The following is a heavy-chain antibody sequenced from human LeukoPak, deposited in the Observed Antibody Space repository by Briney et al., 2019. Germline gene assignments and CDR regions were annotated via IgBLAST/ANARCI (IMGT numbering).Heavy chain of an antibody. J-gene: IGHJ4*02. CDR1: GFTFSSYS. CDR2: ISSSSSYI. CDR3: ARDSSRDYYDSHPLNYFDY. D-gene: IGHD3-22*01. V-gene: IGHV3-21*01. Sequence: GGSLRLSCAASGFTFSSYSMNWVRQAPEKGLEWVSSISSSSSYIYYADSVKGRFTISRDNAKNSLYLQMNSLRAEDTAVYYCARDSSRDYYDSHPLNYFDYWGQGTLVTVSS.